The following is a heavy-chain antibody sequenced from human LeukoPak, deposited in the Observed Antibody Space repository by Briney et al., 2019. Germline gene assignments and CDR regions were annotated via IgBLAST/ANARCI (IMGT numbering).Heavy chain of an antibody. CDR2: INPSGGST. J-gene: IGHJ6*02. Sequence: ASVKVSCKASGYTFTGYYMHWVRQAPGQGLEWMGIINPSGGSTSYAQKFQGRVTMTRDTSTSTVYMVLSSLRSEDTAVYYCAGVMNSSGWRVGMDVWGQGTTVTVSS. CDR1: GYTFTGYY. D-gene: IGHD6-19*01. V-gene: IGHV1-46*01. CDR3: AGVMNSSGWRVGMDV.